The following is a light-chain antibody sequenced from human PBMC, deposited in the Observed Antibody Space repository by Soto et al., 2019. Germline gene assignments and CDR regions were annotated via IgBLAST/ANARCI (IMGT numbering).Light chain of an antibody. CDR2: GAS. CDR1: QSVSSSY. CDR3: QQDGSSPPT. Sequence: DIVLTQSPGTLSLSPGQRATLXCTPSQSVSSSYLAWYQQKPGQAPRLLIYGASSRATGIPDRFSGSGSGTDFTLTISRLEPEDFAVYYCQQDGSSPPTFGQGTKVDI. J-gene: IGKJ1*01. V-gene: IGKV3-20*01.